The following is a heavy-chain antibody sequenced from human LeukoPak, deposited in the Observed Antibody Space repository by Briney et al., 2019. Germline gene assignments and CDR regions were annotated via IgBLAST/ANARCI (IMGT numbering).Heavy chain of an antibody. Sequence: QPGGSLRLSCAASGFTFSSYEMNWVRQAPGKGLEWVSYISSSSSTIYYADSVKGRFNISRDNAKNSLYLQMNSLRAEDTAVYYWATETQEKVYYYYYYMDVWGKGTTVTVSS. V-gene: IGHV3-48*03. CDR1: GFTFSSYE. CDR3: ATETQEKVYYYYYYMDV. J-gene: IGHJ6*03. CDR2: ISSSSSTI.